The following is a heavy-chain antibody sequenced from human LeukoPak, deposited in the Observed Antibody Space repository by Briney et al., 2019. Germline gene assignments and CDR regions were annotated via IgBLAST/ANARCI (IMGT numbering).Heavy chain of an antibody. J-gene: IGHJ4*02. D-gene: IGHD6-13*01. CDR2: ISAYNGNT. V-gene: IGHV1-18*01. CDR1: GYTFTSYG. CDR3: ARVGRGIAAAVALDY. Sequence: GASVKVSCKASGYTFTSYGISWVRQAPGQGLEWMGWISAYNGNTNYAQKLQGRVTMTTDTSTSTAYMELSRLRSDDTAVYYCARVGRGIAAAVALDYWGQGTLATVSS.